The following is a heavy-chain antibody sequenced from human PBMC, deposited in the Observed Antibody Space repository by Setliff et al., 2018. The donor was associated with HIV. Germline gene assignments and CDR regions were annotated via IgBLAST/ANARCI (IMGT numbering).Heavy chain of an antibody. CDR2: IKQDGSEK. Sequence: GESLRLSCAASGFTFSSSWMSWVRQAPGKGLEWVANIKQDGSEKYYVDSVKGRFTISRDNAKNSLYLQMNSLRAEDTAVYYCARGGGVLVVVAAMAYWGQGTLVTVSS. CDR1: GFTFSSSW. D-gene: IGHD2-15*01. CDR3: ARGGGVLVVVAAMAY. J-gene: IGHJ4*02. V-gene: IGHV3-7*03.